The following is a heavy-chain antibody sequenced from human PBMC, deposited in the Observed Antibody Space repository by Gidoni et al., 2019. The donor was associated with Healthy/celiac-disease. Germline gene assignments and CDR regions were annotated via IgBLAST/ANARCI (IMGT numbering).Heavy chain of an antibody. Sequence: QVQLQESGPGLVKPSQTLSLTCPVSGGPISSGGYSGCWIRPHPGKGLGWIGYIYYSGRTYYNPSLKSRFIISVDTSKNQFSLKLSPGTAADTAVYYGARSPVVVAAPPDYWGQGTLVTVSS. V-gene: IGHV4-31*03. J-gene: IGHJ4*02. D-gene: IGHD2-15*01. CDR3: ARSPVVVAAPPDY. CDR1: GGPISSGGYS. CDR2: IYYSGRT.